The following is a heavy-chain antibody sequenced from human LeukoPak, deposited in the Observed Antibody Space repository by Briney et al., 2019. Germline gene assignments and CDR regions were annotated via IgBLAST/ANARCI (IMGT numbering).Heavy chain of an antibody. CDR3: AKDLSPGLRTSCYDY. CDR2: ISGSGGST. V-gene: IGHV3-23*01. D-gene: IGHD2-2*01. Sequence: GGSLRLSCAASGFNFSSYAMSWVRQAPGKGLEWVSAISGSGGSTYYADSVKGRFTISRDNSKNTLYLQMNSLRAEDTAVYYCAKDLSPGLRTSCYDYWGQGTLVTVSS. CDR1: GFNFSSYA. J-gene: IGHJ4*02.